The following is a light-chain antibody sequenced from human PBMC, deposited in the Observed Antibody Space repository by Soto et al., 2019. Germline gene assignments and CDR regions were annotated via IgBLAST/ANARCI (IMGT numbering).Light chain of an antibody. CDR3: SSYAGSNMRV. V-gene: IGLV2-8*01. Sequence: QSVLTQPPSASGSPGQSVTISCTGTSSDVGGYNYVSWYQQHPGKAPKLMIYEVSKRPSGVPDRFSGSKSGNTASLTVSGHQAEDEADYYCSSYAGSNMRVLGGGTQLTVL. CDR2: EVS. J-gene: IGLJ2*01. CDR1: SSDVGGYNY.